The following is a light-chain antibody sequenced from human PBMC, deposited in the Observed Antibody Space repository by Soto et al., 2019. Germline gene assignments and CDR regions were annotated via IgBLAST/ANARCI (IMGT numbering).Light chain of an antibody. Sequence: EIVLTQSPGTLSLSPGERATLSCRASQSVSSSYLAWYQQKPGQAPRLLIYGASSRATGIPDRFSGSGSGTDFTLTISRLEPEDLAVYYCQGYGSLVLTCGGGTKVEIK. V-gene: IGKV3-20*01. CDR2: GAS. CDR3: QGYGSLVLT. CDR1: QSVSSSY. J-gene: IGKJ4*01.